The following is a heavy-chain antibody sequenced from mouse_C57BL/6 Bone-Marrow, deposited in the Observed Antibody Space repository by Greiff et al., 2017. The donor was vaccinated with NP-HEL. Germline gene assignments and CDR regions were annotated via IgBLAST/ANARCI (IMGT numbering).Heavy chain of an antibody. V-gene: IGHV1-62-2*01. J-gene: IGHJ4*01. CDR2: FYPGSGSI. D-gene: IGHD2-4*01. CDR3: ARHGIYYDYLYYAMDY. Sequence: VKLMESGAELVKPGASVKLSCKASGYTFTEYTIHWVKQRSGQGLEWIGWFYPGSGSIKYNEKFKDKATLTADKSSSTVYMELSRLTSEDSAVYFCARHGIYYDYLYYAMDYWGQGTSVTVSS. CDR1: GYTFTEYT.